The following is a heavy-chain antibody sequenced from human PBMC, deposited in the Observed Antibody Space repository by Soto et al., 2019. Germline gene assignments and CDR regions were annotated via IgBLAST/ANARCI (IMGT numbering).Heavy chain of an antibody. D-gene: IGHD5-18*01. Sequence: ASVKVSCKASGYTFTSYAMHWVRQAPGQRLEWMGWINAGNGNTKYSQKFQGRVTITRDTSASTAYMELSSLRSEDTAVYYCARVDTAMVGYYYYGMDVWGQGTTVT. CDR1: GYTFTSYA. CDR3: ARVDTAMVGYYYYGMDV. V-gene: IGHV1-3*01. CDR2: INAGNGNT. J-gene: IGHJ6*02.